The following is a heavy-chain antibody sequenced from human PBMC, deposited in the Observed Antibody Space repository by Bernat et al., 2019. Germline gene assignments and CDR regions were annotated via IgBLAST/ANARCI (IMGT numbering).Heavy chain of an antibody. V-gene: IGHV4-34*01. CDR1: GGSFSGYY. Sequence: QVQLQQWGAGLLKPSETLSLTCAVYGGSFSGYYWSWIRQPPGKGLEWIGEINHSGSTNYNPSLKSRVTISVDTSKNQFSLKLSSVTAADTAVYYCAGGTASRYCSSTSCYKSAFDIWGQGTMVTVSS. D-gene: IGHD2-2*02. J-gene: IGHJ3*02. CDR2: INHSGST. CDR3: AGGTASRYCSSTSCYKSAFDI.